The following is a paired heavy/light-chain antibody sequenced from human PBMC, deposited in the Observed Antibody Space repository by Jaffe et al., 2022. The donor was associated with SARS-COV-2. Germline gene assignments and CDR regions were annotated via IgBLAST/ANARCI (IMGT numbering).Light chain of an antibody. Sequence: QSVLTQPPSVSGAPGQRVTISCTGSSSNTGAGYDVHWFQQLPGTAPKLLIYGNKNRPSGVPDRFSGSKSGTSASLAITGLQAEDEADYYCQSYDSGLGVVFGGGTKLTVL. CDR2: GNK. J-gene: IGLJ2*01. CDR1: SSNTGAGYD. CDR3: QSYDSGLGVV. V-gene: IGLV1-40*01.
Heavy chain of an antibody. D-gene: IGHD6-13*01. CDR1: GFTFSSYA. Sequence: QVQLVESGGGVVQPGRSLRLSCAASGFTFSSYAMHWVRQAPGKGLEWVALISYDGSNKYYVESVKGRFTISRDDSKNTLYLQMNTLRGDDTAVYYCAKDGHGGSSWYFDFWGQGTLVTVSS. V-gene: IGHV3-30*18. J-gene: IGHJ4*02. CDR3: AKDGHGGSSWYFDF. CDR2: ISYDGSNK.